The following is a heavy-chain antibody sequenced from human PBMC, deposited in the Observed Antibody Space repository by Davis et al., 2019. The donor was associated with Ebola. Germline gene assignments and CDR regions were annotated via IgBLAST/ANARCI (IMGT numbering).Heavy chain of an antibody. D-gene: IGHD6-6*01. CDR2: IYYNGRT. CDR3: ARLSGLFSSSSGALYFDL. J-gene: IGHJ2*01. CDR1: GGSMSSGTYY. Sequence: SATLSLTCSVSGGSMSSGTYYWGWVRQPPGKGLEWIGSIYYNGRTYYSSSLEGRVTILLDTSKNQFSLKLRSVTAADTAVYFCARLSGLFSSSSGALYFDLWGRGTLVSVSS. V-gene: IGHV4-39*07.